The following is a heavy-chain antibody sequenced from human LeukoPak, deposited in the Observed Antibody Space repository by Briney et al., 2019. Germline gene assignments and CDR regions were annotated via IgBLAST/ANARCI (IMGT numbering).Heavy chain of an antibody. CDR2: ISRTGSII. Sequence: PGRTLRLSYAPGALTFSRSEMNSVCQAPGGEQNWGSYISRTGSIIYYADSVKGRFTISRDNAKNSVYLQMNSLRAEDTAVYYCASNTVVRGVIRETGYGMDVWGQGTTVTVSS. J-gene: IGHJ6*02. CDR3: ASNTVVRGVIRETGYGMDV. V-gene: IGHV3-48*03. D-gene: IGHD3-10*01. CDR1: ALTFSRSE.